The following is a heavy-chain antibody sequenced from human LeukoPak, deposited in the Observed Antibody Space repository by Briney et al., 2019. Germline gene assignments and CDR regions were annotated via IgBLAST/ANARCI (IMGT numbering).Heavy chain of an antibody. CDR3: ARGLRFLEWLFEASWFDP. D-gene: IGHD3-3*01. CDR2: IYYSGST. Sequence: SETLCLTCTVSGGSISSYYWSWIRQPPGKGLEWIGYIYYSGSTNYNPSLKSRVTISVQTSKNQFSLKLSSVTAADTAVYYCARGLRFLEWLFEASWFDPGGQGTLVTVSS. CDR1: GGSISSYY. V-gene: IGHV4-59*01. J-gene: IGHJ5*02.